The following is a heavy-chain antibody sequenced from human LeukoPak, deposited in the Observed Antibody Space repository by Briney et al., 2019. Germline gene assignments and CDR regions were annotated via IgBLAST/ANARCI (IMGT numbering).Heavy chain of an antibody. V-gene: IGHV3-30*04. D-gene: IGHD1-1*01. CDR2: ISYDGSNK. CDR3: ARESLTTSSYYFDY. J-gene: IGHJ4*02. CDR1: GFTFSSYA. Sequence: PGGSLRLSCAASGFTFSSYAMHWVRQAPGKGLEWVAVISYDGSNKYYADSVKGRFTISRDNSKNTLYLQTNSLRAEDTAVYYCARESLTTSSYYFDYWGQGTLVTVSS.